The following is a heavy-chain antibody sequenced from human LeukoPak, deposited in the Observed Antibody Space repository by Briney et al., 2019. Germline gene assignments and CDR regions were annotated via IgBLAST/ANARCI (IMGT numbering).Heavy chain of an antibody. CDR2: ISGSGGST. Sequence: GGSLRLSCAASGFTFSSFAMSWVRQAPGKGLEWVSAISGSGGSTYYADSVKGRFTISRDNSKNTLYLQMNSLRAEDTAVYYCASRGRIAAAGTFNYWGQGTLVTVSS. D-gene: IGHD6-13*01. CDR1: GFTFSSFA. CDR3: ASRGRIAAAGTFNY. J-gene: IGHJ4*02. V-gene: IGHV3-23*01.